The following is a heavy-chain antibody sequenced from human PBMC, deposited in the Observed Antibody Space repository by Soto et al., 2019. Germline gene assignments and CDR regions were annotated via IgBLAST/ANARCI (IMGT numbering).Heavy chain of an antibody. CDR3: ARRIAARPYYYYYYGMDV. CDR2: IIPIFGTA. V-gene: IGHV1-69*06. Sequence: QVQLVQSGAEVKKPGSSVKVSCKASGGTFSSYAISWVRQAPGQGLEWMGGIIPIFGTANYAQKFQGRVTITADKSTSTAYMELSSRRSEDTAVYYCARRIAARPYYYYYYGMDVWGQGTTVTVSS. CDR1: GGTFSSYA. D-gene: IGHD6-6*01. J-gene: IGHJ6*02.